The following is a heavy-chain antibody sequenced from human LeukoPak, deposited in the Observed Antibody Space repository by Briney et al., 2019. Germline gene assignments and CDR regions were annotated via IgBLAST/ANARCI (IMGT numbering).Heavy chain of an antibody. CDR3: ARLGSFEDY. CDR2: TYYRSKWYN. D-gene: IGHD1-26*01. Sequence: SQTLSPTCAISGESVSSKSATWNWIRQSPSRGLEWLGRTYYRSKWYNDYALSVNSRITINPDTSKNQFSLQLNSVTPEDTAVYYCARLGSFEDYWGQGTLVTVSS. J-gene: IGHJ4*02. V-gene: IGHV6-1*01. CDR1: GESVSSKSAT.